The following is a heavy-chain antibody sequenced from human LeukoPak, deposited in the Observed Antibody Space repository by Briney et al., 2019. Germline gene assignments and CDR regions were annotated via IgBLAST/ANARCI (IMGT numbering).Heavy chain of an antibody. V-gene: IGHV3-23*01. D-gene: IGHD6-19*01. CDR1: GATLHSFA. CDR3: TKDLMTGFSSGWYFGY. J-gene: IGHJ4*02. Sequence: PGGSLRLSCAASGATLHSFAMSWVRQAPGKGLEWLAVTSGTEDSTHYADSVRGRFITSTDSSKKSLYLQMNSLRAEDTAVYYCTKDLMTGFSSGWYFGYWGLGTLVTVSS. CDR2: TSGTEDST.